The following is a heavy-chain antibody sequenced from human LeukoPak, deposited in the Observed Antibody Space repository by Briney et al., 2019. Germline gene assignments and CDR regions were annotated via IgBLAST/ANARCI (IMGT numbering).Heavy chain of an antibody. Sequence: ASVKVSCKASGYTFTSYDINWVRQANRHGLEWMGWMNPNSGNIAYAQKFQGRVTITRNTSINTAYMELSSLTSEDTAMYYCARGRATVTTHWLDPWGQGTLVAVSS. V-gene: IGHV1-8*03. CDR1: GYTFTSYD. D-gene: IGHD4-11*01. CDR3: ARGRATVTTHWLDP. CDR2: MNPNSGNI. J-gene: IGHJ5*02.